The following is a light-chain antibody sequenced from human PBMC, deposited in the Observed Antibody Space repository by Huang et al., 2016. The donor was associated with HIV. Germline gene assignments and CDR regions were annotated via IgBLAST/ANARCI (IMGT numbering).Light chain of an antibody. J-gene: IGKJ2*01. CDR1: QSVRSN. CDR3: QYYNNWPIMYT. V-gene: IGKV3-15*01. CDR2: DAS. Sequence: EIVMTQSPATLSVSPGESVTLSCRASQSVRSNLAWYQQKAGQAPRLLIYDASNRATDIPARFSGSGSGTEFTLTISSLQSEDFAVYYCQYYNNWPIMYTVGQGTKLEV.